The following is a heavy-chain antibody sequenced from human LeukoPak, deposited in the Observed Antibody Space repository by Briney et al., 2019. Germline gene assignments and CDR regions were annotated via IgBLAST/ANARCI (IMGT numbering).Heavy chain of an antibody. CDR3: AKAGDWVAAASWFDP. V-gene: IGHV3-21*01. CDR1: GFTFNNYN. Sequence: GGSLRLSCATSGFTFNNYNMNWVRQAPGRALEWVSSITSSGTYIFYADSVRGRFTISRDNAKNSLYLQMNSLGPEDTAVYYCAKAGDWVAAASWFDPWGQGTLVTVSS. D-gene: IGHD6-13*01. J-gene: IGHJ5*02. CDR2: ITSSGTYI.